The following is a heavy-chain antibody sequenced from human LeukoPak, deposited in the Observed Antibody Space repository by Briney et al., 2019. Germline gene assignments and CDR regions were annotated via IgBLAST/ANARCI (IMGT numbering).Heavy chain of an antibody. CDR3: ARDSAEWDYVWGYFDY. CDR2: ITSDGSTT. D-gene: IGHD3-16*01. CDR1: GFTFSSYW. Sequence: GGSLRLSCAASGFTFSSYWMHWVRQAPGKGLVWVSHITSDGSTTSYADSVKGRFTISRDNAKNSLYLQMNSLRAEDTAVYYCARDSAEWDYVWGYFDYWGQGTLVTVSS. V-gene: IGHV3-74*01. J-gene: IGHJ4*02.